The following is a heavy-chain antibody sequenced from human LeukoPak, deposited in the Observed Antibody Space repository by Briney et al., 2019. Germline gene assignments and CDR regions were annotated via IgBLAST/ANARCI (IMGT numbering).Heavy chain of an antibody. CDR3: ARDEGRDELLEV. V-gene: IGHV3-7*01. Sequence: PGGSLRLSCAASGFTFSNYWMSWVRQAPGKGLEWVANIKQDGSEKYYVDSVKGRFTISRDNAKNSLYLQMNSLRAEDTAVYYCARDEGRDELLEVWGQGTLVTVSS. CDR2: IKQDGSEK. J-gene: IGHJ4*02. CDR1: GFTFSNYW. D-gene: IGHD2-15*01.